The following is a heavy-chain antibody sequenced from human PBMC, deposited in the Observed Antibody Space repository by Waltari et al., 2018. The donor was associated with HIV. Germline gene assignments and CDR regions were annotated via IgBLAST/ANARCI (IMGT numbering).Heavy chain of an antibody. V-gene: IGHV1-3*01. CDR2: FNVGSMFG. CDR1: GINFNNHP. Sequence: QVQLVQSGAEVKKPGASVKVSCGAPGINFNNHPVHWMSQAPGQGLEWLGSFNVGSMFGRYSPMFQGRVNFTRDTSETTVFMELRSLKSEDTAVYFCAAGSDWLVNVLEIWGQGTLVTVSS. J-gene: IGHJ4*02. CDR3: AAGSDWLVNVLEI. D-gene: IGHD6-19*01.